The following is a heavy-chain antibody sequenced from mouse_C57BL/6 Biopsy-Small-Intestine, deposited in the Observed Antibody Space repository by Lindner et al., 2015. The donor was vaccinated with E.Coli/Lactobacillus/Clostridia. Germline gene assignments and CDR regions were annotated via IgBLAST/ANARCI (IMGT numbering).Heavy chain of an antibody. CDR3: AIEGDYSDY. V-gene: IGHV1-20*01. J-gene: IGHJ2*01. CDR1: GYSFTGYF. Sequence: VQLQESGPELVKPGASVKISCKASGYSFTGYFMNWVKQSHGKSFEWIGRINPYNGDTFHNQKFKGKATLTVDKSSSTAHMEVRNLTSEDSAVCYCAIEGDYSDYWGQGTTLTVSS. CDR2: INPYNGDT.